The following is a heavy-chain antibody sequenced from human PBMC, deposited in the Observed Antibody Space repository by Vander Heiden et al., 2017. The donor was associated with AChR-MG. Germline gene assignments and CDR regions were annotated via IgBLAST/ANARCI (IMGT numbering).Heavy chain of an antibody. J-gene: IGHJ4*02. CDR2: ISSSGGTI. CDR1: GFTFSNYE. CDR3: ARVFRDLDNYFDY. Sequence: EVQLVESGGGLVQPGGSLRLSCSASGFTFSNYEMNWVRQAPGKGLEWVSYISSSGGTIHYADSGKGRFTIPRDNAKNLLYLQMNSLRVEDTAVYYCARVFRDLDNYFDYWGQGNLVTDSS. V-gene: IGHV3-48*03. D-gene: IGHD3-3*01.